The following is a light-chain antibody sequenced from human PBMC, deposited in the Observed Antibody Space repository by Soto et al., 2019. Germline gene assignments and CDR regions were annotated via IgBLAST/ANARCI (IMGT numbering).Light chain of an antibody. CDR1: QSISSW. V-gene: IGKV1-5*01. Sequence: DIQMTQSPSTLSATAGDRVTITCRASQSISSWLAWYQHKPGKAPKLLIYDASNLDSGVPSRFSGSGSGTECSLTSSNLQPDDCATYYCQQYENYWTFGQGTMVEIK. J-gene: IGKJ1*01. CDR2: DAS. CDR3: QQYENYWT.